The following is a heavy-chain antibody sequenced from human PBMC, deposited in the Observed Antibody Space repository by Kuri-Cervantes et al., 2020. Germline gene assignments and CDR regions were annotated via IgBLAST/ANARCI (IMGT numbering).Heavy chain of an antibody. D-gene: IGHD3-22*01. V-gene: IGHV3-30*02. CDR1: GFTFSSYG. CDR2: IRYDGSNK. Sequence: GESLKISCSASGFTFSSYGMHWVRQAPGKGLEWVAFIRYDGSNKYYADSVKGRFTISRDNSKNTLYLQMNSLRAEDTAVYYCAKGRAYYDSSGYSPGFDYWGQGTLVTVSS. CDR3: AKGRAYYDSSGYSPGFDY. J-gene: IGHJ4*02.